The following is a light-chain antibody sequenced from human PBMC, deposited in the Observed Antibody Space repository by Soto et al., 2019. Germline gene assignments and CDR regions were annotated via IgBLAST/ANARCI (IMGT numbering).Light chain of an antibody. Sequence: QSALTQPASVSGSPGQSITISCTGTSSDVGSYNYVSWYQQYPGKAPKLMIYDVSNRPSGVSYRFSGSKSGNTASLTISGLQAEDEADYYCRSYQTSLTLGVFGGGTNLTVL. CDR2: DVS. CDR1: SSDVGSYNY. V-gene: IGLV2-14*01. J-gene: IGLJ3*02. CDR3: RSYQTSLTLGV.